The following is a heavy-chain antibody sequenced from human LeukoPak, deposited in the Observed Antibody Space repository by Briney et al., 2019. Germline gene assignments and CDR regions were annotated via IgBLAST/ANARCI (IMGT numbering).Heavy chain of an antibody. V-gene: IGHV3-30-3*01. CDR3: ARDMLGFLVYYFDY. J-gene: IGHJ4*02. CDR2: ISYDGSNK. CDR1: GFTFSSYA. Sequence: PGGSLRLSCAASGFTFSSYAMHWVRQAPGKGLEWVAVISYDGSNKYCADSVKGRFTISRDNSKNTLYLQMNSLRAEDTAVYYCARDMLGFLVYYFDYWGQGTLATVSS. D-gene: IGHD3-3*01.